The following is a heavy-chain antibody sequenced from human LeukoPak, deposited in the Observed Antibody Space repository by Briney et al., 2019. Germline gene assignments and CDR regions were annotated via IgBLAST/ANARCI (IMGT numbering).Heavy chain of an antibody. CDR2: IKSKTDGGTA. D-gene: IGHD3-3*01. CDR3: TTAPDSMDC. Sequence: GGSLRLSCAASGFTVSSNYMSWVRQAPGKGLEWVGRIKSKTDGGTAEHAAPVKGRFTISRDDSQNTMYMQMNSLRPEDTAVYYCTTAPDSMDCWGQGALVTVSS. V-gene: IGHV3-15*01. J-gene: IGHJ4*02. CDR1: GFTVSSNY.